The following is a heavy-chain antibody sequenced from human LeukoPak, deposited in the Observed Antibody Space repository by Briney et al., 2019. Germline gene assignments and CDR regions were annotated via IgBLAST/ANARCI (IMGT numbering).Heavy chain of an antibody. Sequence: GGSLRLSCAASGFTFSSYGMHWVRKAPAKGRGWVAVTSYDGSNKYYADSVKGRFTISRDNSKNTSYLQMNSLRAEDTAVYYCAKGGTEIYYYGMDVWGQGTTVTVSS. J-gene: IGHJ6*02. CDR1: GFTFSSYG. D-gene: IGHD1-1*01. V-gene: IGHV3-30*18. CDR2: TSYDGSNK. CDR3: AKGGTEIYYYGMDV.